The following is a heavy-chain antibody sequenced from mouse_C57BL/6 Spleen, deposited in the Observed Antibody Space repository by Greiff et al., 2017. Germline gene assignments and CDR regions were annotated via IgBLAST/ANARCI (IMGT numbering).Heavy chain of an antibody. D-gene: IGHD3-2*02. J-gene: IGHJ3*01. CDR1: GYAFSSYW. Sequence: QVQLQQSGAELVKPGASVKISCKASGYAFSSYWMNWVKQRPGKGLEWIGQIYPGDGDTNYNGKFKGKATLTADKSSSTAYMQLSSLTSEDSAVYFCARSTAQATFIFAYWGQGTLVTVSA. CDR2: IYPGDGDT. CDR3: ARSTAQATFIFAY. V-gene: IGHV1-80*01.